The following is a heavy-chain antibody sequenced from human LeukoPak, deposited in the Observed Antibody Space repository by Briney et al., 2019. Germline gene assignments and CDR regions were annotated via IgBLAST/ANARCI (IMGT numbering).Heavy chain of an antibody. CDR1: GFTFDDYA. CDR2: TSWNSGSI. Sequence: LTGGSLRLSCAASGFTFDDYAMHWVRQAPGKGLEWVSGTSWNSGSIGYADSVKGRFTISRDNAKNSLYLQMNSLRAEDTALYYCAKGGEGLYYYYYMDVWGKGTTVTISS. V-gene: IGHV3-9*01. CDR3: AKGGEGLYYYYYMDV. D-gene: IGHD3-16*01. J-gene: IGHJ6*03.